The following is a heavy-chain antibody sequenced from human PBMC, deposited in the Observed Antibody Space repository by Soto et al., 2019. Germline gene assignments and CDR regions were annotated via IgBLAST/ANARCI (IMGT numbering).Heavy chain of an antibody. J-gene: IGHJ6*02. D-gene: IGHD3-10*02. Sequence: PGGSLRLSFAASGFTFSSYALHWVGQAPGKGLGWVAAILYDGINKYYVDSVKGRFTISRDNSKKTMYLQMNSLRAEDTAVYYCARDGLRCLDVWGQGTTVTVYS. V-gene: IGHV3-30-3*01. CDR3: ARDGLRCLDV. CDR2: ILYDGINK. CDR1: GFTFSSYA.